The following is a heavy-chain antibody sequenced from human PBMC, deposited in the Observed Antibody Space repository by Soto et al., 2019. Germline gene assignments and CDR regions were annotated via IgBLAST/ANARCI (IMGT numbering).Heavy chain of an antibody. CDR3: ANRILSGLKFTNCSSTSCYR. J-gene: IGHJ4*02. Sequence: GGSLRLSCAASGFTFSSYAMSWVRQAPGKGLEWVSAISGSGGSTYYADSVKGRFTISRDNSKNTLYLQMNSLRAEDTAVYYCANRILSGLKFTNCSSTSCYRWGQGTLVTVSS. V-gene: IGHV3-23*01. D-gene: IGHD2-2*01. CDR1: GFTFSSYA. CDR2: ISGSGGST.